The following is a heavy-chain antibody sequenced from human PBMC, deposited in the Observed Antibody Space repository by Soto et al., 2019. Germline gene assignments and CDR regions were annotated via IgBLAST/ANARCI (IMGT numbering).Heavy chain of an antibody. V-gene: IGHV1-18*01. J-gene: IGHJ3*02. CDR1: RYTFTSQG. CDR2: ISTYNGKT. Sequence: QVELMQSGGEVKRPGASVKVSCKSSRYTFTSQGISWVRQAPGQGLEWMGWISTYNGKTDSAQKFQGRVTMTADTRTNTAYMELRSLRSDDTAVYYCARLLTEGATFREDAFDIWGQGTKVTVSS. D-gene: IGHD1-26*01. CDR3: ARLLTEGATFREDAFDI.